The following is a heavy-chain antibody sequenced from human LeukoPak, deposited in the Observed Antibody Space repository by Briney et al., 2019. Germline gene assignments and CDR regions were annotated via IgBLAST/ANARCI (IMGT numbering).Heavy chain of an antibody. J-gene: IGHJ5*02. Sequence: HPGGSLRLSCAASGFTVSSNYMSWVRQAPGKGREWVSVIYSGGSTYYADSVKGRFTISRDNSKNTLYLQMNSMRAEDTAVYYCAGYYGSGSYYNSWGQGTLGTVSS. CDR2: IYSGGST. CDR1: GFTVSSNY. CDR3: AGYYGSGSYYNS. V-gene: IGHV3-53*01. D-gene: IGHD3-10*01.